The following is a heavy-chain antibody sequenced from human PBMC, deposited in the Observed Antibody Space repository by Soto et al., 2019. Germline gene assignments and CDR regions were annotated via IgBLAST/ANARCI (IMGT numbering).Heavy chain of an antibody. V-gene: IGHV1-3*01. J-gene: IGHJ5*02. CDR2: INAGNGNT. CDR1: GYTLTIYA. Sequence: ASVKVSCKASGYTLTIYAMHWVLQAPGERLEWMGWINAGNGNTKYSQKFQGRVTITRDTSASTAYMELSSLRSEDTAAYYCASTCRGGSCESGVVSWFDLWGQRNLVPV. CDR3: ASTCRGGSCESGVVSWFDL. D-gene: IGHD2-15*01.